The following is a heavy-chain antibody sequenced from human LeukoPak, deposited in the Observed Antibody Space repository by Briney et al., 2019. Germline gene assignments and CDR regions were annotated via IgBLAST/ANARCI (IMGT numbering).Heavy chain of an antibody. D-gene: IGHD2-2*02. V-gene: IGHV3-21*01. J-gene: IGHJ4*02. CDR1: GFTFSSYS. CDR2: ISSSSSYI. Sequence: GGSLRLSCAASGFTFSSYSMNWVRQAPGKGLEWVSAISSSSSYIYYADSVKGRFTISRDNAKNSLYLQMNSLRAEDTAVYYCAREARVVPAAIYEGGFDYWGQGTLVTVSS. CDR3: AREARVVPAAIYEGGFDY.